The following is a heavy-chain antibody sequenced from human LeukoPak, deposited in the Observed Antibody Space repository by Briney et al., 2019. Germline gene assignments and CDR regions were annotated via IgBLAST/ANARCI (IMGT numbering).Heavy chain of an antibody. D-gene: IGHD2-2*01. J-gene: IGHJ4*02. Sequence: QPGGSLRLACAASGFTFSNYAMSWVRQAPGKGLVWVSRIESDGGRTDYADSLKGRFTISRDNAKNTLYLEMNSLRAEDTAVYYCARVGHCSSTACFIDYWGQGTLVTVSS. CDR1: GFTFSNYA. V-gene: IGHV3-74*01. CDR2: IESDGGRT. CDR3: ARVGHCSSTACFIDY.